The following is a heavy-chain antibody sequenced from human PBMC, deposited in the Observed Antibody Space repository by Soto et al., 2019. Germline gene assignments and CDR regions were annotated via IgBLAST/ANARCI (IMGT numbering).Heavy chain of an antibody. J-gene: IGHJ4*02. CDR2: INPTSEYT. CDR1: GYTFTSYD. CDR3: ARQVNPGYSSD. D-gene: IGHD2-15*01. Sequence: AASVKVSCKACGYTFTSYDINWVRQAPGQGLEWVGWINPTSEYTAHAQKFQGRVTLTREISTATAYMELSSLTSEDTAVYFCARQVNPGYSSDWGPGTQVTVSS. V-gene: IGHV1-8*01.